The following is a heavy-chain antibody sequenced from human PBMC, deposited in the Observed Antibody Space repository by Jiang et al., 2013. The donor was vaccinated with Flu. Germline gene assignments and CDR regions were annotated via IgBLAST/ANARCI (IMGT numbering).Heavy chain of an antibody. V-gene: IGHV1-2*02. CDR3: MRDCGSRGADVFDI. D-gene: IGHD3-16*01. Sequence: GAEVKKPGASVKVSCKASGYTFTGLFIHWVRQAPGQGLEWVGWINPNSGGTRYAEKFQGRVTMTRDTSNSTAYMELSSLRSVDTAVYYCMRDCGSRGADVFDIWGQGTMVTVSS. CDR1: GYTFTGLF. CDR2: INPNSGGT. J-gene: IGHJ3*02.